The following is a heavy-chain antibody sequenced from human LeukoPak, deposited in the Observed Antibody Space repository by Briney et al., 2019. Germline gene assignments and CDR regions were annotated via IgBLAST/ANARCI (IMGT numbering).Heavy chain of an antibody. V-gene: IGHV3-7*04. CDR3: TRVGYIDEGIDY. J-gene: IGHJ4*02. D-gene: IGHD5-24*01. CDR2: IKQDGSEK. CDR1: GFPFSSYW. Sequence: GRSLRLSCVASGFPFSSYWMTWVRQAPGKGLEWVANIKQDGSEKSYVDSVKGRFTISRDNAKNSLYLQMNSLRAEDTAIYYCTRVGYIDEGIDYWGQGTLVTVPS.